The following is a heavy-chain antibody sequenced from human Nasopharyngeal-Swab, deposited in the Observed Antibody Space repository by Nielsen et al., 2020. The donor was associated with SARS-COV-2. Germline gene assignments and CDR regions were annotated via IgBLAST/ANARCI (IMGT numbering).Heavy chain of an antibody. CDR3: VKDLRGDYAFDI. CDR2: INDYEDRL. V-gene: IGHV3-64D*06. D-gene: IGHD3-16*01. Sequence: GESLKISCSASGFTFSLYAMHWVRQAPGKGLEYVSTINDYEDRLYADSVKGRFTIYRDNSKNTLYLQMSSLRAEDTAVYWCVKDLRGDYAFDIWGQGTMVTVSS. CDR1: GFTFSLYA. J-gene: IGHJ3*02.